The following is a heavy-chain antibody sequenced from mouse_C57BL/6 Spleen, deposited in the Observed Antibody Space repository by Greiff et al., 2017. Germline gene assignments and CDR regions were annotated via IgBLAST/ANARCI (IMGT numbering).Heavy chain of an antibody. CDR1: GYTFTDYN. D-gene: IGHD1-1*01. V-gene: IGHV1-18*01. CDR2: INPNNGGT. J-gene: IGHJ2*01. Sequence: EVKLQESGPELVKPGASVKIPCKASGYTFTDYNMDWVKQSHGKSLEWIGDINPNNGGTIYNQQFKGKATLTVDKSSSTAYMARRSLSSEDTAVYYGASVNHYGSSYFGYWGQGTTLTVSS. CDR3: ASVNHYGSSYFGY.